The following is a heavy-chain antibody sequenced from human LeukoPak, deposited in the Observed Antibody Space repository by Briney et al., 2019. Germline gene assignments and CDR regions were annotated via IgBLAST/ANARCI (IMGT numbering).Heavy chain of an antibody. CDR2: IRSKANSYAT. V-gene: IGHV3-73*01. D-gene: IGHD4-23*01. CDR1: GFTFSGSA. Sequence: GGSLRLSCAASGFTFSGSAMHWVRRASGKGLEWVGRIRSKANSYATAYAASVKGRFTISRDDSKNTAYLQMNSLKTEDTAVYYCTSSGDVTPEAFDIWGQGTMVTVSS. CDR3: TSSGDVTPEAFDI. J-gene: IGHJ3*02.